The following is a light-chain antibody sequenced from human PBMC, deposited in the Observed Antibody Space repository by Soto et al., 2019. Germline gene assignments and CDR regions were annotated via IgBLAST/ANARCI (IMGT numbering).Light chain of an antibody. Sequence: DIQMTQYPSSLSAYVGSRLTITCRASPIISSWLPWYRHKPAKAPNPLIYDASSLESGVPSRFRGGGSGTEFTLTISSLQPDDFATYYCQQYNSYWTFGQGTKVDI. CDR3: QQYNSYWT. CDR1: PIISSW. V-gene: IGKV1-5*01. J-gene: IGKJ1*01. CDR2: DAS.